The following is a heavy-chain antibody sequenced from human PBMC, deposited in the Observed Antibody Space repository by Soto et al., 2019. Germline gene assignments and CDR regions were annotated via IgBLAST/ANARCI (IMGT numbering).Heavy chain of an antibody. J-gene: IGHJ4*02. CDR3: ATRLPSDF. D-gene: IGHD4-17*01. CDR1: GYTFTGFH. V-gene: IGHV1-2*02. Sequence: VASVKVSCKASGYTFTGFHVFWVRQAPGQGLEWLGWINPYNGDTSYAPKFQGRITLTRDTSVSTAYMDLTSLTSADTAVYYCATRLPSDFWGQGSQVTVSS. CDR2: INPYNGDT.